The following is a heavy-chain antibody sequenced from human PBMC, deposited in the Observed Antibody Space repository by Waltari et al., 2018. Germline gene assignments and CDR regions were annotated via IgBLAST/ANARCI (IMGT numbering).Heavy chain of an antibody. CDR3: ARTADSNWFDP. CDR1: GYSISSGYY. D-gene: IGHD5-18*01. CDR2: IYHSGST. Sequence: QVQLQESGPGLVKPSETLSLTCAVSGYSISSGYYWGWIRQPPGKGLEWIGSIYHSGSTYYNPSLKSRVTISVDTSKNQFSLKLSSVTAADTAVYYCARTADSNWFDPWGQGTLVTVSS. J-gene: IGHJ5*02. V-gene: IGHV4-38-2*01.